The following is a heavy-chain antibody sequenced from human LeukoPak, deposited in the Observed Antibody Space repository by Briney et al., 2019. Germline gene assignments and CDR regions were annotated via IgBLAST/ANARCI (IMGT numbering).Heavy chain of an antibody. CDR3: AKDPAGYSSGWNGGYYYMDV. V-gene: IGHV3-30*02. J-gene: IGHJ6*03. CDR2: IRYDGSNK. D-gene: IGHD6-19*01. CDR1: GFTFSSYG. Sequence: PAGGSLRLSCAASGFTFSSYGMHWVRQAPGKGLEWVAFIRYDGSNKYYADSVKGRFTISRDNSKNTLYLQMNSLRAEDTAVYYCAKDPAGYSSGWNGGYYYMDVWGKGTTVTVSS.